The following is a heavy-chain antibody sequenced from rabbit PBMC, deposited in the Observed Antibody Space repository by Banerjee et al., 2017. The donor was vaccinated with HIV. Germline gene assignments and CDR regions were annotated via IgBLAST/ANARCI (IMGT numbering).Heavy chain of an antibody. Sequence: QEQLEESGGDLVKPEGSLTLTCTASGFSFSNKYVMCWVRQAPGKGLEWIGCIDAGRSGNTNYASWAKGRFSISRTSSTTVALQMTSLTAADTAAYFCARDLAGVIGWNFNLWGPGTLVTVS. CDR3: ARDLAGVIGWNFNL. V-gene: IGHV1S45*01. J-gene: IGHJ4*01. CDR2: IDAGRSGNT. CDR1: GFSFSNKYV. D-gene: IGHD4-1*01.